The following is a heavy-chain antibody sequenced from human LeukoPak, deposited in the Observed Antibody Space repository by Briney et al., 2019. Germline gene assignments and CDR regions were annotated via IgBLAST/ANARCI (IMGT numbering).Heavy chain of an antibody. D-gene: IGHD2-21*02. Sequence: QPGGSLRLSCAASGFSVSNYYMSWGRQPPGKGLEWVSAMYTGGGRYYGDSVKGRFTISRDNSKNTVFLQMNSLRVEDTALYYCTRGQSYCGADCYSDWGQGTLVTVSS. CDR2: MYTGGGR. V-gene: IGHV3-66*01. J-gene: IGHJ4*02. CDR3: TRGQSYCGADCYSD. CDR1: GFSVSNYY.